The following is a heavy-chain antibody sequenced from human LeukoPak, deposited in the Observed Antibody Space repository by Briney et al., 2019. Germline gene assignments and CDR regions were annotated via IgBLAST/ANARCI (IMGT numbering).Heavy chain of an antibody. CDR2: ISSSSSYT. Sequence: GSLVLSCAASGFPFSDYYMSWIRQAPGKGLEWVSYISSSSSYTNYADSVKGRFTISRDNAKNSLYLQMNSLRAEDTAVYYCARVGDYHFDYWGQGTLVTVSS. D-gene: IGHD3-16*01. CDR3: ARVGDYHFDY. J-gene: IGHJ4*02. V-gene: IGHV3-11*06. CDR1: GFPFSDYY.